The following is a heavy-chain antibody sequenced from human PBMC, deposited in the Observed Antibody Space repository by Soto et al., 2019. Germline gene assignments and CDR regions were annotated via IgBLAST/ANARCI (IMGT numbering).Heavy chain of an antibody. CDR3: ARDQGYYDSSGYYYFTLDAFDI. CDR2: ISSSSSYI. CDR1: GFTFSSYS. J-gene: IGHJ3*02. Sequence: PGGSLRLSCAASGFTFSSYSMNWVRQAPGKGLEWVSSISSSSSYIYYADSVKGRFTISRDNAKNSLHLQVNSLRAEDTAVYYCARDQGYYDSSGYYYFTLDAFDIWGQGTMVTVSS. D-gene: IGHD3-22*01. V-gene: IGHV3-21*01.